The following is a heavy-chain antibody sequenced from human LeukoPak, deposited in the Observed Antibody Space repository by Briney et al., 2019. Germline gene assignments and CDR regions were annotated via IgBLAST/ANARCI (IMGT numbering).Heavy chain of an antibody. D-gene: IGHD3-16*01. V-gene: IGHV4-30-2*06. Sequence: SQTLSLTCTVSGGSVSTGGYYWGWIRQSPEKGLEWIGYIYHTGSTYYTPPLESRVTMSLDSPKNQFSLKLTSVTAADTAVYYCVREGAQTSFDSWGQGALVAVSS. CDR3: VREGAQTSFDS. J-gene: IGHJ4*02. CDR1: GGSVSTGGYY. CDR2: IYHTGST.